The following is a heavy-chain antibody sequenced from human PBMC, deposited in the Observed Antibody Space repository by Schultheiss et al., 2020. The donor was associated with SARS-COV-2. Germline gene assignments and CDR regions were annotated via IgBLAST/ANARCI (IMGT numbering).Heavy chain of an antibody. V-gene: IGHV4-34*01. CDR3: ARAGKAVAGYYYYGMDV. CDR1: GGSFSGYY. J-gene: IGHJ6*02. D-gene: IGHD6-19*01. Sequence: SETLSLTCAVYGGSFSGYYWSWIRQPPGKGLEWIGEINHSGSTNYNPSLKSRVTISVDTSKNQFSLRLTSVTAADTAVYYCARAGKAVAGYYYYGMDVWGQGTTVTVSS. CDR2: INHSGST.